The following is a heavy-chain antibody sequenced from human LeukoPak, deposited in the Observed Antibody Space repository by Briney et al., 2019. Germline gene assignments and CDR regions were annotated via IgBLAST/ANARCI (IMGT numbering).Heavy chain of an antibody. CDR2: IYYSGIT. CDR3: ARWGSNMAREKGDH. D-gene: IGHD3-10*01. Sequence: PSETLSLTCTVSGYSISSGYYWGWFRQPPGKGLEWIGYIYYSGITNYNPSLKTRVTILVDTSKNQFSLKLSSVTAADTAVYYCARWGSNMAREKGDHWGQGTLVTVSS. J-gene: IGHJ4*02. V-gene: IGHV4-38-2*02. CDR1: GYSISSGYY.